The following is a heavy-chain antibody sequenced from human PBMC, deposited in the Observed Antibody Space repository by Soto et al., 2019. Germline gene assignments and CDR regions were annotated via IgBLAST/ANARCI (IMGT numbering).Heavy chain of an antibody. V-gene: IGHV4-59*01. CDR1: GGSMSPYY. D-gene: IGHD2-2*01. Sequence: SETLSLTCTVSGGSMSPYYWSWIRQTPGKGLEWIAYIYFSGYTNYSPSLKSRVTISVDTSKNQFSLELNSVTAADTAVYFCAREGILVPAANYYYYGMDVWDQGTTVTVSS. CDR2: IYFSGYT. J-gene: IGHJ6*02. CDR3: AREGILVPAANYYYYGMDV.